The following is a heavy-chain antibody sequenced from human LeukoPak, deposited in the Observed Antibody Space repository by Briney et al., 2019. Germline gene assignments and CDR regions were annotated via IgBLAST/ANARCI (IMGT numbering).Heavy chain of an antibody. Sequence: SETLSLTCTVSGGSISSGSYYWSWIRQPAGKGLEWIGRIYTSGSTNYNPSLKSRVTISVDTSKNQFSLKLSSVTAADTAVYYCATRGVDTAMAPFDPWGQGTLVTVSS. J-gene: IGHJ5*02. D-gene: IGHD5-18*01. CDR2: IYTSGST. CDR1: GGSISSGSYY. CDR3: ATRGVDTAMAPFDP. V-gene: IGHV4-61*02.